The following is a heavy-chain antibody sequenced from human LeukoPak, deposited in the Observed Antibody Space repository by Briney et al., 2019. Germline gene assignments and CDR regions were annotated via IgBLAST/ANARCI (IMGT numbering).Heavy chain of an antibody. V-gene: IGHV1-46*01. CDR2: INPSGGST. Sequence: ASVKVSCKASGYTFTNYYMHWVRQAPGQGLEWMGIINPSGGSTSYAQKFQGRVTMTRDTSTSTVYMELSSLRSEDTAVYYCAREPSILVAALLYFDYWGQGTLVTVSS. D-gene: IGHD2-15*01. J-gene: IGHJ4*02. CDR1: GYTFTNYY. CDR3: AREPSILVAALLYFDY.